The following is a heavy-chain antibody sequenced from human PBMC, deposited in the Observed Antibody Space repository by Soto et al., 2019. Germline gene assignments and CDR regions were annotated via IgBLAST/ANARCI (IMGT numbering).Heavy chain of an antibody. V-gene: IGHV3-74*01. CDR1: GFTFSSYW. D-gene: IGHD5-12*01. Sequence: VGSLRLSCAAPGFTFSSYWMHWVRQAPGKGLVWVSRINSDGSSTTYADSVKGRFTISRDNAKNTLYLQMNSLRAEDTAVYYCVRVPTGGYAFSLDDYWGQGTLVTVSS. J-gene: IGHJ4*02. CDR3: VRVPTGGYAFSLDDY. CDR2: INSDGSST.